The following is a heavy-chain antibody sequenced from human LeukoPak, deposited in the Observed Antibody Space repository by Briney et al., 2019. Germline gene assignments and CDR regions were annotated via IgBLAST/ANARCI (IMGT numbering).Heavy chain of an antibody. Sequence: PSETLSLTCTVSGGSISSGGYYWSWIRQHPGKGLEWIGYIYYSGSTYYNPSLKSRVTISVDTSKNQFSLKLSPVTAADTAVYYCARDTAPVGYYDFWGGYYSSAGGMDVWGQGTTVTVSS. J-gene: IGHJ6*02. CDR3: ARDTAPVGYYDFWGGYYSSAGGMDV. V-gene: IGHV4-31*03. CDR2: IYYSGST. D-gene: IGHD3-3*01. CDR1: GGSISSGGYY.